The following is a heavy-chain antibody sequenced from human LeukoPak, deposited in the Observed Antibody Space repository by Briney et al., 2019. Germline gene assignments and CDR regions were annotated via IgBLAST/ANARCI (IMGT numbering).Heavy chain of an antibody. D-gene: IGHD6-13*01. CDR2: ISNSGGST. J-gene: IGHJ4*02. CDR3: ANEQQLVYYFDY. V-gene: IGHV3-23*01. CDR1: GFTFSSYV. Sequence: GGSLRLSCAASGFTFSSYVMSWVRQAPGKGLEWVSSISNSGGSTYYADSVKGRFTISRDNSKNTLYLQMNSLRAEDTAVYYCANEQQLVYYFDYWGQGTLVTVSS.